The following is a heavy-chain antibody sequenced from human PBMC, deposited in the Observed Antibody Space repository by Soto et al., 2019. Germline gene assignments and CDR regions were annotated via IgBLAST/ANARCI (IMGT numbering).Heavy chain of an antibody. V-gene: IGHV4-4*07. CDR2: IYTSGST. J-gene: IGHJ3*02. D-gene: IGHD3-22*01. CDR1: GASISSYS. CDR3: ERDSELRRYYYDSSGYRDAFDI. Sequence: SSTLLLTCTVAGASISSYSGSCIRQPAGPGPQWIGRIYTSGSTNYNPSAKSRVTMSVDTSKNQFSLKLSSVTAADTAVYYCERDSELRRYYYDSSGYRDAFDIWGQGTMVAVSS.